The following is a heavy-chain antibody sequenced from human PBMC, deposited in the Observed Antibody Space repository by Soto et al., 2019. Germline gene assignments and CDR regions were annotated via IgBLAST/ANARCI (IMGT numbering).Heavy chain of an antibody. CDR2: ISYDGSNK. V-gene: IGHV3-30*18. Sequence: AGGSLRLSCAASGFTFSSYGMHWVRQAPGKGLEWVAVISYDGSNKYYVDSVKGRFTISRDNSKNTLYLQMNSLRAEDTAVYYCAKDLGSSGWYHYCGYWGQGTLVTVSS. D-gene: IGHD6-19*01. CDR3: AKDLGSSGWYHYCGY. J-gene: IGHJ4*02. CDR1: GFTFSSYG.